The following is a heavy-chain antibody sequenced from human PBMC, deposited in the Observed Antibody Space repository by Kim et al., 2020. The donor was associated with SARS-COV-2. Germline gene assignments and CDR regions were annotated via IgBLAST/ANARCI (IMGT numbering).Heavy chain of an antibody. CDR3: ARSTGNRAHYFDY. D-gene: IGHD1-1*01. J-gene: IGHJ4*02. Sequence: SNPALQSQVHISVDTSKTQFSLKLSSVTAADTAVYYCARSTGNRAHYFDYWGQGTLVTVSS. V-gene: IGHV4-34*01.